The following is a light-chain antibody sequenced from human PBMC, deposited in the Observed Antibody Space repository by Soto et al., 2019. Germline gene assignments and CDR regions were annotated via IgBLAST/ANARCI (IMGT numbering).Light chain of an antibody. Sequence: DIQLTQSPSFLSASVGDRVTITCRASQGISSYLAWYQQKPGKAPKLLIYGATTLQSGVPSRFSGRGSGTEFTLTIGSLQPEDFATYFCQQFDTYPLTFGGGTKVEIK. J-gene: IGKJ4*01. CDR3: QQFDTYPLT. CDR2: GAT. CDR1: QGISSY. V-gene: IGKV1-9*01.